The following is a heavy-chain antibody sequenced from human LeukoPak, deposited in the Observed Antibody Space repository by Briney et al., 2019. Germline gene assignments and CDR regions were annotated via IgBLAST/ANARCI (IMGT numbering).Heavy chain of an antibody. D-gene: IGHD5-18*01. V-gene: IGHV3-23*01. CDR2: ISGSGGST. CDR1: GFTFSSYG. CDR3: ARAITNYGYIFDY. J-gene: IGHJ4*02. Sequence: GGTLRLSCAASGFTFSSYGMSWVRQAPGKGLEWVSAISGSGGSTYYADSVKGRFTISRDNAKNSLYLQMNSLRAEDTAVYYCARAITNYGYIFDYWGQGTLVTVSS.